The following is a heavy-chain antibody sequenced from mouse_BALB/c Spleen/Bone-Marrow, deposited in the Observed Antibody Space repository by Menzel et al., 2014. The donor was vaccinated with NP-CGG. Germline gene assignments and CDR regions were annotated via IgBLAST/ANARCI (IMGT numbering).Heavy chain of an antibody. V-gene: IGHV5-17*02. CDR3: VRGGYYAPSYFDS. D-gene: IGHD2-3*01. CDR2: ISGGTSTI. CDR1: GFTFRSFG. Sequence: EVQLVESGGGLVQPGGSRKLSCAASGFTFRSFGMHWARQAPEKGLEWVAYISGGTSTIYYADTVKGRFTISRDNPNNTLFLQMTSLRSEDTAMYYCVRGGYYAPSYFDSWGQGTTLSVSS. J-gene: IGHJ2*01.